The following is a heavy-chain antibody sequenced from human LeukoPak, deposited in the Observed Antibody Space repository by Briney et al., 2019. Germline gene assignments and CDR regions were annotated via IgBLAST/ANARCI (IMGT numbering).Heavy chain of an antibody. CDR1: GYTFTGYY. J-gene: IGHJ6*02. CDR3: ARPYYYYYGMDV. Sequence: HRASVKVSCKASGYTFTGYYMHWVRQAPGQGLEWMGWINPNSGGTNYAQKFQGWVTMTRDTSISTAYMKLSRLRSDDTAVYYCARPYYYYYGMDVWGQGTTVTVSS. V-gene: IGHV1-2*04. CDR2: INPNSGGT.